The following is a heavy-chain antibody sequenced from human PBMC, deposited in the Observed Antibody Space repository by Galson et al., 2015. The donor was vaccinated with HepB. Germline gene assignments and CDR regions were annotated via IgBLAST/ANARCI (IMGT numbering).Heavy chain of an antibody. D-gene: IGHD1-1*01. CDR3: ARDGPTGTDY. Sequence: SLRLSCAASGFTFSSYSMNWVRQAPGKGLEWVSYISSSSTIYYADSVKGRFTISRDNAKNSLYLQMNSLRAEDTAVYYCARDGPTGTDYWGQGTLVTVSS. V-gene: IGHV3-48*01. CDR1: GFTFSSYS. CDR2: ISSSSTI. J-gene: IGHJ4*02.